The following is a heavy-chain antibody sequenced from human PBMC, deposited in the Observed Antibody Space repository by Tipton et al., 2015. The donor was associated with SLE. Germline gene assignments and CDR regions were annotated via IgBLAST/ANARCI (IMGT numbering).Heavy chain of an antibody. Sequence: GSLRLSCAASGFPFSDYFMSWIRQAPGKGLEWVSYINGRSNYMCYGDSVKGRFSISRDNAKNSLFLQMNNLRAEDTAIYYCARVRITIYGVVTNFDFWGQGTLVTVSS. CDR1: GFPFSDYF. CDR2: INGRSNYM. V-gene: IGHV3-11*01. J-gene: IGHJ4*02. D-gene: IGHD3-3*01. CDR3: ARVRITIYGVVTNFDF.